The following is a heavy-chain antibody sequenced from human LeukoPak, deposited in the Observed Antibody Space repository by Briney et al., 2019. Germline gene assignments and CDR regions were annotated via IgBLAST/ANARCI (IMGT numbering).Heavy chain of an antibody. CDR1: GFIYSSYS. D-gene: IGHD6-13*01. V-gene: IGHV3-21*01. CDR3: ARGFLAAGDY. CDR2: ISSGGTKI. J-gene: IGHJ4*02. Sequence: PGGSLRLSCEASGFIYSSYSINWVRQAPGRGLEWVSSISSGGTKIYYADSVKGRFTISIDDVKKSVYLQMNSLRVEDTAVYYCARGFLAAGDYRGQGTQVTVSS.